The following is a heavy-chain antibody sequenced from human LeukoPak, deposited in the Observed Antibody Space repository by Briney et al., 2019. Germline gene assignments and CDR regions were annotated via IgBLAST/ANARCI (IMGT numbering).Heavy chain of an antibody. D-gene: IGHD3-22*01. CDR3: ARARGYYDSSGVLFDY. Sequence: ASVKVSCKASGYTFTSYGISWVRQAPGQGLEWMGWINPNSGGTNYAQKFQGRVTMTRDTSISTAYMELSRLRSDDTAVYYCARARGYYDSSGVLFDYWGQGTLVTVSS. CDR1: GYTFTSYG. J-gene: IGHJ4*02. V-gene: IGHV1-2*02. CDR2: INPNSGGT.